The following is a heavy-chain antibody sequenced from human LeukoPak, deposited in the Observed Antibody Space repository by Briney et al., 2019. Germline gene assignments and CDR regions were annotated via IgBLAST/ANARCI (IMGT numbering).Heavy chain of an antibody. CDR2: INHRGST. Sequence: PSETLSLTCAVYGGSFSGYYWSWIRQSPGKGLEWIGEINHRGSTNYNPSLKSRVTISVDTSKKQFSLKLSSVTAADTAVYYCARNRVSSGLYTSFWGQGTLVTVSS. J-gene: IGHJ4*02. CDR3: ARNRVSSGLYTSF. V-gene: IGHV4-34*01. D-gene: IGHD6-19*01. CDR1: GGSFSGYY.